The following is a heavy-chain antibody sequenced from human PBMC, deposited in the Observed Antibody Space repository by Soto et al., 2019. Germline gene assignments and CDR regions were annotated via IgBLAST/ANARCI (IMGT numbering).Heavy chain of an antibody. J-gene: IGHJ6*02. CDR3: ARIKLVEWFFINVDVYDMEV. CDR2: ISYDGSNK. V-gene: IGHV3-30*03. D-gene: IGHD3-3*01. CDR1: GFTFSSYG. Sequence: GGSLRLSCAASGFTFSSYGMHWVRQAPGKGLEWVAVISYDGSNKYYADSVKGRFTISRDNARDSVYLEVNSLRDEDTAVYYCARIKLVEWFFINVDVYDMEVWGQGTPVTVSS.